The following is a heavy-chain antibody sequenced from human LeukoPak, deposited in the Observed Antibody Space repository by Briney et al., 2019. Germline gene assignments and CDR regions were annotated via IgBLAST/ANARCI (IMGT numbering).Heavy chain of an antibody. CDR2: INHSGST. CDR3: ARRNSSGWTTIDY. Sequence: SETLSLTCAVYGGSFSGYYWSWIRQPPGKGLEWIGEINHSGSTNYNPSLKSRVTISVDTSKNQFSLKLSSVTAADTAVYYCARRNSSGWTTIDYWGQGTLVTVSS. J-gene: IGHJ4*02. V-gene: IGHV4-34*01. D-gene: IGHD6-19*01. CDR1: GGSFSGYY.